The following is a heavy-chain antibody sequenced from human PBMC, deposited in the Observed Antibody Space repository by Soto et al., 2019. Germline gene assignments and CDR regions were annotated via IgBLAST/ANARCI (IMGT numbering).Heavy chain of an antibody. V-gene: IGHV1-3*01. D-gene: IGHD2-21*02. Sequence: ASVKVSCKASGYTFTDYSINWVRQAPGQRLEWMGWINRDNGITKYSQKFQGRVTITRDTFATTAYMELSSLRSEDTAVYFCARGSAYCGGDCYVYSYFDYWGQGSLVTVSS. CDR3: ARGSAYCGGDCYVYSYFDY. CDR1: GYTFTDYS. J-gene: IGHJ4*02. CDR2: INRDNGIT.